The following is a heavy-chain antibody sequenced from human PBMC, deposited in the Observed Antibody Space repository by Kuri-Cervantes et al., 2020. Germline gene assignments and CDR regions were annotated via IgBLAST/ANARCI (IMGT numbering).Heavy chain of an antibody. D-gene: IGHD4-23*01. V-gene: IGHV3-9*01. CDR1: GFTFDDYA. CDR3: AKDVGSDYGGSYYGMDV. Sequence: SLKISCAASGFTFDDYAKHWVRQAPGKGLEWVSGISWNSGSIGYADSVKGRFTISRDNAKNSLYLQMNSLRAEDTALYYCAKDVGSDYGGSYYGMDVWGQGTTVTVSS. J-gene: IGHJ6*02. CDR2: ISWNSGSI.